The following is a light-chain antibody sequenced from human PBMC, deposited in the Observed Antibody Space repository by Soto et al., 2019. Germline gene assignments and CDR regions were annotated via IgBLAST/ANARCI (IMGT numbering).Light chain of an antibody. Sequence: QSALTQPASVSGSPGQSITISCTGTSSDVGGYNYVSWYQHHPGKAPKLMIYEVSNRPSGVSNRFSGSKSGNTASLTISGLQAEDEADYYCSSYTRSSTLVVFGGGTKLTVL. CDR3: SSYTRSSTLVV. J-gene: IGLJ2*01. V-gene: IGLV2-14*01. CDR2: EVS. CDR1: SSDVGGYNY.